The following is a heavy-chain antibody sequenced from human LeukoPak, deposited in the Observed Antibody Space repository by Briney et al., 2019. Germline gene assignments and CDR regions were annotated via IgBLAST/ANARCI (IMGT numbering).Heavy chain of an antibody. D-gene: IGHD6-19*01. CDR3: ARSYLGGWYYFDY. J-gene: IGHJ4*02. CDR1: GGSFSGYY. V-gene: IGHV4-34*01. Sequence: SETLSLTCAVYGGSFSGYYWSWIRQPPGKGLEWIGEINHSGSTNDNPSIKSRVTISVDTSKNQFSLKLSSVTAADTAVYYCARSYLGGWYYFDYWGQGTLVTVSS. CDR2: INHSGST.